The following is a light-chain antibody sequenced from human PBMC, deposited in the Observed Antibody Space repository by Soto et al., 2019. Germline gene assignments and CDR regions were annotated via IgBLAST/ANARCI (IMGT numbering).Light chain of an antibody. Sequence: QSVLTQPPSASGPPGQSVTISCTGTSSDVGGYNYVSWYQQHPGKAPKLIIYEVTQRPSGVPDRFSGSKSGNTASLTVSGLQTEDEADYYCSSYAGSDNFGVFGGGTKLTVL. CDR3: SSYAGSDNFGV. V-gene: IGLV2-8*01. CDR2: EVT. CDR1: SSDVGGYNY. J-gene: IGLJ3*02.